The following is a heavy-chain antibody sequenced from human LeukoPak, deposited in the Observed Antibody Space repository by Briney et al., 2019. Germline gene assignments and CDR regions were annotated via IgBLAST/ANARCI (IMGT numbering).Heavy chain of an antibody. CDR2: ISYDGSNK. Sequence: GGSLRLSCAASGFTFSSYGMHWVRQAPGKGLEWVAVISYDGSNKYYADSVKGRFTISRENSKNTLYLQMNSLRAEDTAVYYCAKGGVAPSEFDPWGQGTLVTVSS. J-gene: IGHJ5*02. V-gene: IGHV3-30*18. D-gene: IGHD3-10*01. CDR3: AKGGVAPSEFDP. CDR1: GFTFSSYG.